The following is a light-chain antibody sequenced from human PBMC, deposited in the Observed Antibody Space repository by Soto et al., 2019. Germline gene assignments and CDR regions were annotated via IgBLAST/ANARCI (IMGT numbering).Light chain of an antibody. Sequence: QSVLTQPASVSGSPGQSITISCTGTSSTVGGLNVVSWYQQHPGKAPKVIIYEGIKRPSGVSNRFSGSNSGSTASLTISGLQAEDEADYYCCSYVGATTYVFGTGTKGTVL. CDR3: CSYVGATTYV. V-gene: IGLV2-23*01. CDR1: SSTVGGLNV. J-gene: IGLJ1*01. CDR2: EGI.